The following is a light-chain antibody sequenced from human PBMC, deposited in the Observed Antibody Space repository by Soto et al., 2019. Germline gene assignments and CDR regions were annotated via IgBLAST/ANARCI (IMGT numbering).Light chain of an antibody. CDR1: QAISTY. V-gene: IGKV1-27*01. J-gene: IGKJ1*01. Sequence: DIQLTQSPSSLSASVGDRVTITCRASQAISTYLVWYQQKPGTVPKLLIFAASTLQSGVPSRFSGSGAGTEFTLTISSLQPEDVGTYYCQNYNGAPWTFGQGTKVELK. CDR2: AAS. CDR3: QNYNGAPWT.